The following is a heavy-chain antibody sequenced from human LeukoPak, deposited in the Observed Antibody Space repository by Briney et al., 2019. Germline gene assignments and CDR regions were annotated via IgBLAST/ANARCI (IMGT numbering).Heavy chain of an antibody. CDR3: ARMDYDSSGYYLV. J-gene: IGHJ4*02. D-gene: IGHD3-22*01. CDR2: ISPSGGSS. Sequence: GASVKVSCKASGYTFTDYYIHWVRQAPGQGLEWMGIISPSGGSSSYAQKFQGRVTMTRDKSTSTVYMELSRLRSDDTAVYYCARMDYDSSGYYLVWGQGTLVTVSS. V-gene: IGHV1-46*01. CDR1: GYTFTDYY.